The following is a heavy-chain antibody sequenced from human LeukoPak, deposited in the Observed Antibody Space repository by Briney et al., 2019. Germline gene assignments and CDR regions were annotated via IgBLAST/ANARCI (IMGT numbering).Heavy chain of an antibody. CDR2: IKQDGSEK. D-gene: IGHD6-19*01. CDR1: GFTFSSYW. CDR3: AKDLRAVAGPFDC. J-gene: IGHJ4*02. Sequence: GGSLRLSCAASGFTFSSYWMSWVRQAPGKGLEWVANIKQDGSEKYYVDSVKGRFTISRDNSKNTLYLQMNSLRAEDTAVYYCAKDLRAVAGPFDCWGQGTLVTVSS. V-gene: IGHV3-7*01.